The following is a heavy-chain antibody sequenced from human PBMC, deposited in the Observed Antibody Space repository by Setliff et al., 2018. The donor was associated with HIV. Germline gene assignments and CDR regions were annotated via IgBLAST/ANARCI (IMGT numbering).Heavy chain of an antibody. CDR1: TAW. Sequence: TAWMNWVRQAPGKGLEWVGHIKSKTDGGTTDYAAPVKGRFTISRDDSKNTLYLQMNSLKSEDTAVYYCTTTLSLWFGAPFDYWGQGTLVTVSS. D-gene: IGHD3-10*01. CDR3: TTTLSLWFGAPFDY. V-gene: IGHV3-15*01. CDR2: IKSKTDGGTT. J-gene: IGHJ4*02.